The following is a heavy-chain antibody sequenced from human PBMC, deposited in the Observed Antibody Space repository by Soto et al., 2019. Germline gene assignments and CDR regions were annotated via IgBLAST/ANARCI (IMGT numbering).Heavy chain of an antibody. V-gene: IGHV4-38-2*02. CDR3: ARDLRYSGDYYYYGMDV. J-gene: IGHJ6*02. CDR1: GYSISGGYY. D-gene: IGHD3-16*02. CDR2: IYHSGST. Sequence: PSETLSLTCAVSGYSISGGYYWGWIRQPPGKGLEWIGSIYHSGSTYYNPSLKSRVTISVDTSKNQFSLKLSSVTAADTAVYYCARDLRYSGDYYYYGMDVWAQGTTVTVSS.